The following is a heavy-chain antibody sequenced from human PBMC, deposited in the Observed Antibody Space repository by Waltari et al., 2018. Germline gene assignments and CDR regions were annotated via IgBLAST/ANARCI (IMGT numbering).Heavy chain of an antibody. Sequence: QVQLQESGPGLVKPSETLSLTCAVSGFLIRSGYYWGWVRQPPGKVLDWIGSIYRGGTSYYNPSLKSRVVISVDTSKNHFSLNLSAVTAADTALYFCARVDSGNYLPDYWGQGTLVAVSS. J-gene: IGHJ4*02. CDR2: IYRGGTS. CDR3: ARVDSGNYLPDY. D-gene: IGHD1-26*01. V-gene: IGHV4-38-2*01. CDR1: GFLIRSGYY.